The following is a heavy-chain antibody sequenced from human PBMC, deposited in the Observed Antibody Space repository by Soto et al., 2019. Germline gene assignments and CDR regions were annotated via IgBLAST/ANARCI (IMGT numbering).Heavy chain of an antibody. J-gene: IGHJ6*02. V-gene: IGHV1-24*01. CDR2: FDPEDGET. D-gene: IGHD3-22*01. CDR3: ARGGFYDSSGARNYYYYGMNV. CDR1: GYTLTELS. Sequence: ASVKVSCKVSGYTLTELSMHWVRHAPGKGLEWMGGFDPEDGETIYAQILQGRVSMTTDTSTKTAYMELRSLRSDDTAMYYCARGGFYDSSGARNYYYYGMNVWGQGTTVTVSS.